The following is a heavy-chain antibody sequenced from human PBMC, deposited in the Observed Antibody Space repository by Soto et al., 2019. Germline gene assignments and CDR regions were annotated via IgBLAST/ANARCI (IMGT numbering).Heavy chain of an antibody. CDR3: AKDGGEYDFWSGTDYFDD. J-gene: IGHJ4*02. D-gene: IGHD3-3*01. CDR1: GFTFSSYA. V-gene: IGHV3-23*01. Sequence: GGSLRLSCAASGFTFSSYAMSWVRQAPGKGLEWVSAISGSGGSTYYADSVKGRFTISRDNSKNTLYLQMNSLRAEDTAVYYCAKDGGEYDFWSGTDYFDDWGQGTLVTVSS. CDR2: ISGSGGST.